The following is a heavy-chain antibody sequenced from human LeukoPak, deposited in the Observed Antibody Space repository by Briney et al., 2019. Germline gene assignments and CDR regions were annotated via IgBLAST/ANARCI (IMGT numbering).Heavy chain of an antibody. CDR2: IASTGET. CDR1: GYTFSTFD. CDR3: ARAGGRYSGYGY. Sequence: GGSLRLSCAASGYTFSTFDMPWVRQASGRGLEWVSSIASTGETYYAGSVKGRFTISRDNAKNSLYLQMNSLSAEDMAVYYCARAGGRYSGYGYWGQGTLVTVSS. D-gene: IGHD5-12*01. V-gene: IGHV3-13*01. J-gene: IGHJ4*02.